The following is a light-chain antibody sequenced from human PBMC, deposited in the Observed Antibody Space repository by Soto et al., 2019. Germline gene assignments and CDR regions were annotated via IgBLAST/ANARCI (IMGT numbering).Light chain of an antibody. Sequence: QSVLTQPPSVSGAPGQRVTISCTGSSSNIGAGYDVHWYQQLPGTAPKLLIYGNSNRPSGVPDRFSGSKSGTSASLAITGPQAEDEADYYRPSYDRSPSGWVFGGGTKLTGL. J-gene: IGLJ3*02. CDR1: SSNIGAGYD. CDR2: GNS. V-gene: IGLV1-40*01. CDR3: PSYDRSPSGWV.